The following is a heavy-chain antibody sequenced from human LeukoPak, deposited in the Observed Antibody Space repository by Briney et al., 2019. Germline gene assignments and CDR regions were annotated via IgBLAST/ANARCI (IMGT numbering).Heavy chain of an antibody. D-gene: IGHD6-13*01. V-gene: IGHV3-23*01. CDR3: AKDLRGTPPLPGYSSSQLDY. J-gene: IGHJ4*02. CDR2: ISGSGGST. Sequence: GGSLRLSCAASGFTFSSYAMSWVRQAPGKGLEWVSAISGSGGSTYYADSVKGRFTISRDNSKNTLYLQMNSLRAEDTAVYYCAKDLRGTPPLPGYSSSQLDYWGQGTLVTVSS. CDR1: GFTFSSYA.